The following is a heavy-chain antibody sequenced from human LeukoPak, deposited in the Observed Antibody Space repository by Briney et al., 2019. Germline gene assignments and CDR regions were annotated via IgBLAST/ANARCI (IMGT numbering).Heavy chain of an antibody. D-gene: IGHD2-15*01. Sequence: GGSLRLSCAASGFTFDDYGMSWVRQAPGKGLEWVSAISGSGGSTYYADSVKGRFTISRDNSKNTLYLQMNSLRAEDTAVYYCAKTGEGYCSGGSCPNLFDYWGQGTLVTVSS. J-gene: IGHJ4*02. CDR1: GFTFDDYG. CDR3: AKTGEGYCSGGSCPNLFDY. V-gene: IGHV3-23*01. CDR2: ISGSGGST.